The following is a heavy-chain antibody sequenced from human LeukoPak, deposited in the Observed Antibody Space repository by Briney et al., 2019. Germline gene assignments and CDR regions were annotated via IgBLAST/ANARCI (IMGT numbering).Heavy chain of an antibody. CDR3: ASGAFSMVRGVTYYFDY. D-gene: IGHD3-10*01. Sequence: SVKVSCKASGGTFSSYAISWVRQAPGQGLEWMGRIIPIFGTANYAQKFQGRVTITTDESTSTAYMELSSLRSEDTAVYYCASGAFSMVRGVTYYFDYRGQGTLVTVSS. CDR2: IIPIFGTA. CDR1: GGTFSSYA. J-gene: IGHJ4*02. V-gene: IGHV1-69*05.